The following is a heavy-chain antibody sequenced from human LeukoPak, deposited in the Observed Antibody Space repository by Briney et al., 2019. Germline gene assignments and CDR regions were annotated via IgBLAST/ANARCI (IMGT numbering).Heavy chain of an antibody. CDR1: GFSFCNAW. D-gene: IGHD3-10*01. CDR3: AHYYGGTVYFGVIKF. V-gene: IGHV3-15*01. Sequence: GGSLRLSCAASGFSFCNAWMSWVRQAPGKGLEWVGRIKSKIDGGTTDYTTPVRGRFIISRDDSENTLYLQMNSLTSEDTAVYYCAHYYGGTVYFGVIKFWGQGTLVTVSS. CDR2: IKSKIDGGTT. J-gene: IGHJ4*02.